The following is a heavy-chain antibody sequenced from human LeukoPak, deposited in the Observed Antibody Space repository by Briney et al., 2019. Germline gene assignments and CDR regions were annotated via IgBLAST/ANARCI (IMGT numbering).Heavy chain of an antibody. V-gene: IGHV4-38-2*02. Sequence: KPSETLSLTCGVSGYSISSGYQWAWIRQSPGKGLEWIGSIYHSGSAHYNPSLKSRVTISVETSKNQFSLNMYSVTAADTAVYYCARDPRWLPPDCTSTSCYENYFDPWGQGTLVTVSS. CDR3: ARDPRWLPPDCTSTSCYENYFDP. D-gene: IGHD2-2*01. J-gene: IGHJ5*02. CDR1: GYSISSGYQ. CDR2: IYHSGSA.